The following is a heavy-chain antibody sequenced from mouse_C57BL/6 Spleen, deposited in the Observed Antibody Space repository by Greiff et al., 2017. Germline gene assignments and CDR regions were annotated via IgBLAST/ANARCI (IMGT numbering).Heavy chain of an antibody. CDR3: ARYDGYYGAY. V-gene: IGHV7-3*01. CDR2: IRNKANGYTT. D-gene: IGHD2-3*01. Sequence: EVQLVESGGGLVQPGGSLSLSCAASGFTFTDYYMSWVRQPPGKALEWLGFIRNKANGYTTEYSASVKGRFTISRDNSQRILYLQMNALRAEDSATYYCARYDGYYGAYWGQGTLVTVSA. CDR1: GFTFTDYY. J-gene: IGHJ3*01.